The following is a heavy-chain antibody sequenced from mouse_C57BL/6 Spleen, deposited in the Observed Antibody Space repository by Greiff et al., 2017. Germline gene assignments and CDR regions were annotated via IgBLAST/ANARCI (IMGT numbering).Heavy chain of an antibody. V-gene: IGHV1-54*01. Sequence: QVQLKQSGAELVRPGTSVKVSCTASGYAFTNYLIAWVQQMPGQGLEWIGVINPGSGGTNYNEKFKGKVTLSADKSASTAYMQLSSLKSEDSADYFCARWGGYYPYFDYWGQGTTLTVSS. CDR1: GYAFTNYL. CDR3: ARWGGYYPYFDY. D-gene: IGHD2-3*01. CDR2: INPGSGGT. J-gene: IGHJ2*01.